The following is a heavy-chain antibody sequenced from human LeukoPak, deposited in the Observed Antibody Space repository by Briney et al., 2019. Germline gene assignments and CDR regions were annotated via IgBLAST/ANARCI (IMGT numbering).Heavy chain of an antibody. CDR3: ARLSFRTPGYAFDI. V-gene: IGHV4-59*08. Sequence: SETLSLTCTVSGGSISSYYWNWVRQPPGKGLEWIGYIYYSGSTNYNPSLKSRVTISVDTSKNQFSLKLSSVTAADTAVYYCARLSFRTPGYAFDIWGQGTMVTVSS. D-gene: IGHD2-15*01. CDR2: IYYSGST. CDR1: GGSISSYY. J-gene: IGHJ3*02.